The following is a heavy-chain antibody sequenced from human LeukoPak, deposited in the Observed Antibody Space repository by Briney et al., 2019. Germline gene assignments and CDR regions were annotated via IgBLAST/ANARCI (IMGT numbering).Heavy chain of an antibody. V-gene: IGHV4-39*01. CDR2: IYNSETT. J-gene: IGHJ4*02. CDR3: AGHWDRWGGSF. Sequence: SETLSLTCTVSGGSINSNTYFWGWIRQSPGKGLEWIGKIYNSETTYYNPSLKSRVTISMDTSKNQFSLNLNSVTAADTAIYYCAGHWDRWGGSFWGQGTLVTVSS. CDR1: GGSINSNTYF. D-gene: IGHD3-16*01.